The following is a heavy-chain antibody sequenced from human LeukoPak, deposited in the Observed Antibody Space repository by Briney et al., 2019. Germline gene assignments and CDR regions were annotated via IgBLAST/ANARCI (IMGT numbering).Heavy chain of an antibody. CDR2: IYHSGST. J-gene: IGHJ4*02. CDR1: GGSISSSSYY. D-gene: IGHD3-10*01. V-gene: IGHV4-39*07. Sequence: PSETLSLTCTVSGGSISSSSYYWGWIRQPPGKGLEWIGSIYHSGSTYYNPSLKSRVTISVDTSKNQFSLKLSSVTAADTAVYYCARDGEVFAFGELPLTDWGQGTLVTVSS. CDR3: ARDGEVFAFGELPLTD.